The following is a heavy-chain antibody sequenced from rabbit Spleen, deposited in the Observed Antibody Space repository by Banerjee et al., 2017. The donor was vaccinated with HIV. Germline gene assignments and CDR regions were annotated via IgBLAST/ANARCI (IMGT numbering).Heavy chain of an antibody. CDR1: GFSFGDRDV. D-gene: IGHD7-1*01. J-gene: IGHJ6*01. CDR3: ARDTGSIFSIYGMYL. CDR2: INTATGKA. V-gene: IGHV1S45*01. Sequence: QEQLEESGGGLVKTEGSLKVTCKASGFSFGDRDVMCWVRQAPGKGLEWIACINTATGKAVYASWAKGRFTISKTSSTTVTLQMTSLTVADTATYFCARDTGSIFSIYGMYLWGPGTLVTVS.